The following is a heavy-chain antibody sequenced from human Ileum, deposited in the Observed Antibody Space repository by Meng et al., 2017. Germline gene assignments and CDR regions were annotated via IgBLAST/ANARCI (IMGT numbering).Heavy chain of an antibody. Sequence: QVQLVESGGGFVKPGGSLGLSCAASGFNFSDYYMSWTRQAPGKGLEWISYISGSGRTTYYADSVKGRFTMSRDNGKNSLYLQMNSLRSEDTAVYYCAREVGSADYWGQGTLVTVSS. J-gene: IGHJ4*02. CDR3: AREVGSADY. CDR1: GFNFSDYY. D-gene: IGHD2-2*01. CDR2: ISGSGRTT. V-gene: IGHV3-11*01.